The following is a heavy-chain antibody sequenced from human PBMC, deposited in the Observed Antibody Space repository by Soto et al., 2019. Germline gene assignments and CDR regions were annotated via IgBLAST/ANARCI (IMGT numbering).Heavy chain of an antibody. CDR1: GGSISSGGDY. D-gene: IGHD3-10*01. CDR2: ISYSGST. V-gene: IGHV4-31*03. CDR3: ARAHGSGSYAWFDP. J-gene: IGHJ5*02. Sequence: QVQLQQSGPGLVKPSQTLSLTCTVSGGSISSGGDYWSWIRQHPGKGLEWVGCISYSGSTFYTPSLRTRATISVDQSKTQLSLKLTSVTAADTAVYYCARAHGSGSYAWFDPWGQGTLVTVS.